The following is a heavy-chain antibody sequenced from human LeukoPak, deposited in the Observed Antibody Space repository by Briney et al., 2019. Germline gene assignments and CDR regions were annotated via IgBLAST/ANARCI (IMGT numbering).Heavy chain of an antibody. Sequence: GESLKISCKGSGFSFTSHWISWVRQMPGKGLEWMGRIDPSDSSTNYSPSFQGHVTISADKSIITASLQWSSLKASDTAMYYCARQRGVGAFDMWGQGTMVTVSS. CDR1: GFSFTSHW. V-gene: IGHV5-10-1*01. J-gene: IGHJ3*02. CDR3: ARQRGVGAFDM. CDR2: IDPSDSST.